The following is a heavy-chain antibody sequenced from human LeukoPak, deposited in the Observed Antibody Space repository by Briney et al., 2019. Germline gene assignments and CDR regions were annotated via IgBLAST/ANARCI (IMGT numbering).Heavy chain of an antibody. Sequence: ASVKVSCKASGGTFSSYAISWVRQAPGQGLERMGGIIPIFGTANYAQKFQGRVTITADESTSTAYMELSSLRSEDTAVYYCATTYCSGGSCYFNWFDPWGQGTLVTVSS. J-gene: IGHJ5*02. CDR2: IIPIFGTA. CDR3: ATTYCSGGSCYFNWFDP. CDR1: GGTFSSYA. V-gene: IGHV1-69*13. D-gene: IGHD2-15*01.